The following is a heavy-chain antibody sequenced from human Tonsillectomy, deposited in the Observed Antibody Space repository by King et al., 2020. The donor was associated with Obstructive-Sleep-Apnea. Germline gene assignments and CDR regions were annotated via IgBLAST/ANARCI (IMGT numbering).Heavy chain of an antibody. CDR2: ISPNIGHT. J-gene: IGHJ4*02. Sequence: QLVQSGAEVKKPGASVKVSCKASGYTFTNYVISWVRQAPGQGLEWMGWISPNIGHTNYPQKFQGRVTLTTDTPTSTAYMELRSLRSDDTAGYYCARGGRGHDILTGYYPFDYWGQGTLVTVSS. D-gene: IGHD3-9*01. V-gene: IGHV1-18*01. CDR3: ARGGRGHDILTGYYPFDY. CDR1: GYTFTNYV.